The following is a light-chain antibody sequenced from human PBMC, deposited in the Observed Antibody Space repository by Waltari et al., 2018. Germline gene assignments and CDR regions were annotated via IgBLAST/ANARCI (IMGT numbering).Light chain of an antibody. CDR3: QTGGHGTWV. Sequence: QLVLTQSPSASASLGASVQLTCTLSSGHSSNVIAWHQQQPEKGPQYLMKVNSDGSHSKGDEIPDRFSGSSSGAERYLTISNVQSEDEADYYCQTGGHGTWVFGGGTKLTVL. J-gene: IGLJ3*02. V-gene: IGLV4-69*01. CDR2: VNSDGSH. CDR1: SGHSSNV.